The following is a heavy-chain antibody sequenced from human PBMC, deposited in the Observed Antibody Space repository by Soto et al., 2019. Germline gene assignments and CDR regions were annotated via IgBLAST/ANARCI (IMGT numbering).Heavy chain of an antibody. CDR2: ISDSGDST. Sequence: GGSLRLSCAASGFIFSDYVMGWVRQAPGKGLEWVSSISDSGDSTYSADSVKGRFTISRDNSKNSLYLQMNSLRAEDTAVYYCARKNVVVLGNYGFLWGQGTLVTVSS. D-gene: IGHD2-15*01. J-gene: IGHJ4*02. V-gene: IGHV3-23*01. CDR3: ARKNVVVLGNYGFL. CDR1: GFIFSDYV.